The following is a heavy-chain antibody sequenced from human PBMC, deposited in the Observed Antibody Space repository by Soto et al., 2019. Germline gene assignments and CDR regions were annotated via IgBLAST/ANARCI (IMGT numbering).Heavy chain of an antibody. CDR2: IHSDANT. Sequence: LRLSCAASGFNVSSNSMIWVRQAPGKGLEWLSLIHSDANTKYADSVKGRFTISRDSFENTVYLQMNSLRAEDTAVYYCARHVWLESWGQGTLVTVSS. J-gene: IGHJ5*01. CDR3: ARHVWLES. V-gene: IGHV3-53*01. CDR1: GFNVSSNS.